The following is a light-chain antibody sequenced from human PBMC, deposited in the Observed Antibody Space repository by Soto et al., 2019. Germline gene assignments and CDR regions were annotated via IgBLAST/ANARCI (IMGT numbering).Light chain of an antibody. Sequence: QSVLTQPPSVSGAPGQRGTISCTGSSSNIGAGYDVHWYQQLPGTAPKLLIYGNSNRPSGVPDRFSGSKSGTSASLAITGLQAEDAADYYCQSYDSSLSGPVVFGGGTKVTVL. CDR3: QSYDSSLSGPVV. J-gene: IGLJ2*01. CDR2: GNS. V-gene: IGLV1-40*01. CDR1: SSNIGAGYD.